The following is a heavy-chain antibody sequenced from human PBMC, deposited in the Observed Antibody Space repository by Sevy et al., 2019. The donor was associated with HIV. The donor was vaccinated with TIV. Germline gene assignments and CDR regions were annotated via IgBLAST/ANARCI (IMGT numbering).Heavy chain of an antibody. CDR1: GFTFSSYG. CDR2: IWYDGSNK. Sequence: GSLRLSCAASGFTFSSYGMHWVRQAPGKGLEWVAVIWYDGSNKYYADSVKGRFTISRDNSKNTLYLQMNSLRAEDTAVYYRASALAASPYYYGMDVWGQGTTVTVSS. V-gene: IGHV3-33*01. J-gene: IGHJ6*02. CDR3: ASALAASPYYYGMDV. D-gene: IGHD6-6*01.